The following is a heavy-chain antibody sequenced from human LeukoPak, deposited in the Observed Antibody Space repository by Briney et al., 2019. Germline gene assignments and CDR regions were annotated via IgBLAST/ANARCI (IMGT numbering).Heavy chain of an antibody. D-gene: IGHD2-21*02. CDR3: VAEMTASAAFDI. V-gene: IGHV4-39*01. CDR1: GDSLTSSSQY. J-gene: IGHJ3*02. CDR2: LHHTGRN. Sequence: SSETLSLTCTVSGDSLTSSSQYWGWIRQPPGKRLQWVASLHHTGRNYSNAALKSRVSISMDTAKSQFSLKVNSVTAADSGVYYCVAEMTASAAFDIWGQGTMVAVSS.